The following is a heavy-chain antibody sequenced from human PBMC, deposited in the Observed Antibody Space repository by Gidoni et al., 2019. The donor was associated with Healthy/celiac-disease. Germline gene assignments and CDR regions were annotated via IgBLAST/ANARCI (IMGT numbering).Heavy chain of an antibody. V-gene: IGHV3-23*01. D-gene: IGHD4-17*01. Sequence: EVQLLESGGGLVQPGGSLRLSCAASGFTFSSYAMSWGRQAPGKGLWWVAAISGSGGSTSYADSVKGRFTISRDNSKNTLYLQMNSLRAEDTAVYYCAKDLGGAVTTHPFDYWGQGTLVTVSS. CDR2: ISGSGGST. J-gene: IGHJ4*02. CDR1: GFTFSSYA. CDR3: AKDLGGAVTTHPFDY.